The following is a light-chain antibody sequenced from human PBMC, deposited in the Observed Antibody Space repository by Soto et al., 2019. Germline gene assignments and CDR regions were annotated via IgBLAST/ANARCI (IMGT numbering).Light chain of an antibody. CDR1: QNIWRL. CDR3: QHYNSYSEA. J-gene: IGKJ1*01. Sequence: DIQMTQSPSSVSASVGDRVTITCRASQNIWRLLAWYQQKPGKAPELLIYDASSLQSGVPPRFSGSGSGTDFTLTISSLQPDDFATYYCQHYNSYSEAFGQGTKVDIK. V-gene: IGKV1-5*01. CDR2: DAS.